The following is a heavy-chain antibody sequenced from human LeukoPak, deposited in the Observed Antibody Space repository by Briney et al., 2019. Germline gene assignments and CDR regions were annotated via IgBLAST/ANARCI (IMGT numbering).Heavy chain of an antibody. CDR3: ARGARNTVTASGVFDY. CDR1: GFTVSSNY. V-gene: IGHV3-53*01. D-gene: IGHD4-17*01. J-gene: IGHJ4*02. CDR2: IYSGGST. Sequence: PGGSLRLSCAASGFTVSSNYMSWVRQAPGKGLEWVSDIYSGGSTYYADSVKGRFTISRDNSKNTLYLQMNSLKTEDQAVYYCARGARNTVTASGVFDYWGQGTLVTVSS.